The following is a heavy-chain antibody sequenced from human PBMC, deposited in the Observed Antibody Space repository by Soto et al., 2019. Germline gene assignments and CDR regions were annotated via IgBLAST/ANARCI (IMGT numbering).Heavy chain of an antibody. D-gene: IGHD3-22*01. CDR2: IWYDGSNK. J-gene: IGHJ4*02. Sequence: LRLSCAASGFTFSSYGMHWVRQAPGKGLEWVAVIWYDGSNKYYADSVKGRFTISRDNSKNTLYLQMNSLRAEDTAVYYCARDIGYYDSSGIDYWGQGTLVTVSS. CDR3: ARDIGYYDSSGIDY. V-gene: IGHV3-33*01. CDR1: GFTFSSYG.